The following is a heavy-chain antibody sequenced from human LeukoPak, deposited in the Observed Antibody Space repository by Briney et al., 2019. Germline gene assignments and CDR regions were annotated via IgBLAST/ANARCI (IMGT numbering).Heavy chain of an antibody. Sequence: ASVKVSCKASGYTFTGYYMHWVRQAPGQGLEWMGRINPNSGGTNYAQKFQGRVTMTRDTSISTAYMELSRLRSDDTAVYYCARSLYYYDSSGYLSWGQGTMVTVSS. J-gene: IGHJ3*01. V-gene: IGHV1-2*06. D-gene: IGHD3-22*01. CDR3: ARSLYYYDSSGYLS. CDR1: GYTFTGYY. CDR2: INPNSGGT.